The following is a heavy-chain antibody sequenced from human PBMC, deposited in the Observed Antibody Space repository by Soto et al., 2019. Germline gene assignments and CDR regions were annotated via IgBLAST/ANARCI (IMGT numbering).Heavy chain of an antibody. Sequence: EVQLVESGGGLVKPGGSLRLSCAASGFTFSSYSMNWVRQAPGKGLEWVSSISSSSSYIYYADSVKGRFTISRDNAKNSLYLQMNSLRAEDTAVYYCARPYYYGSGRNNWFDPWGQGTLVTVSS. J-gene: IGHJ5*02. V-gene: IGHV3-21*01. CDR3: ARPYYYGSGRNNWFDP. CDR2: ISSSSSYI. D-gene: IGHD3-10*01. CDR1: GFTFSSYS.